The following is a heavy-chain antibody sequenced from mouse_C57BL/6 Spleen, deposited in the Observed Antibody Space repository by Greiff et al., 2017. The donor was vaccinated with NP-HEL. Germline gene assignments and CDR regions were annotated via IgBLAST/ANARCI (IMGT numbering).Heavy chain of an antibody. V-gene: IGHV1-64*01. Sequence: QVQLKQPGAELVKPGASVKLSCKASGYTFTSYWMHWVKQRPGQGLEWIGMIHPNSGSTNYNEKFKSKATLTVDKSSSTAYMQLSSLTSEDSAVYYCARDGGNWDVDYWGQGTTLTVSS. CDR3: ARDGGNWDVDY. D-gene: IGHD4-1*01. CDR2: IHPNSGST. CDR1: GYTFTSYW. J-gene: IGHJ2*01.